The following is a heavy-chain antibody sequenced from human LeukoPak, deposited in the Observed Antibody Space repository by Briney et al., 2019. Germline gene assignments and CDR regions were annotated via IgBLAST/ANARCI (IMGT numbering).Heavy chain of an antibody. V-gene: IGHV4-34*01. CDR3: ARGEAAMSWQLAAFRFDP. CDR1: GGSFSGYY. D-gene: IGHD6-6*01. Sequence: PSETLSLTCAVYGGSFSGYYWSWIRQPPGKGLEWIGEINHSGSTNYNPSLKSRVTISVDASKNQFSLKLSSVTAADTAVYYCARGEAAMSWQLAAFRFDPWGQGTLVTVSS. J-gene: IGHJ5*02. CDR2: INHSGST.